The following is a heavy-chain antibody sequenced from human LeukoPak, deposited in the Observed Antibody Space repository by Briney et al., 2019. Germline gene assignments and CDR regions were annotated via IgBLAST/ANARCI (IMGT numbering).Heavy chain of an antibody. CDR1: GGSVSRSNW. J-gene: IGHJ5*02. CDR3: ARTEAFCSDTSCSNWFDP. D-gene: IGHD2-2*01. Sequence: PSETLSLTCAVSGGSVSRSNWWNWVRQPPGKGLEWIGEIHHSGSTNYNPSLKSQVTMSVDSSKNQFSLKLSSVTAADTAVYYCARTEAFCSDTSCSNWFDPWGQGTLVTVSS. V-gene: IGHV4-4*02. CDR2: IHHSGST.